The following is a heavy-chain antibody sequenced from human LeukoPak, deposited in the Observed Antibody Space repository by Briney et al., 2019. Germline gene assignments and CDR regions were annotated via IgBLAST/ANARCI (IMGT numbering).Heavy chain of an antibody. Sequence: ASVKVSCKASGYTFTGYYMHWVRQAPGQGLEWMGWINTNSGGTNYAQKFQGRVTMARDTSISTAYMELSRLRSDDTAVYYCAIADSVVVPAARSMRFDPWGQGTLVTVSS. J-gene: IGHJ5*02. CDR1: GYTFTGYY. D-gene: IGHD2-2*01. V-gene: IGHV1-2*02. CDR2: INTNSGGT. CDR3: AIADSVVVPAARSMRFDP.